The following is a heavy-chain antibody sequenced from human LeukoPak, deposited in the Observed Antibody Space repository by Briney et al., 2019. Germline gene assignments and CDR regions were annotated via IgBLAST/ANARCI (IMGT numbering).Heavy chain of an antibody. J-gene: IGHJ6*02. CDR1: GYIFTSYA. Sequence: ASVKVSCKASGYIFTSYAKHWVRQAPGQRLEWMGWINAGNGNTKYSQKFQGRVTITRDTSASTAYMELSSLRSEDTAVYYCATAPDIVVVVAAPASYYYYGMDVWGQGTTVTVSS. D-gene: IGHD2-15*01. CDR2: INAGNGNT. CDR3: ATAPDIVVVVAAPASYYYYGMDV. V-gene: IGHV1-3*01.